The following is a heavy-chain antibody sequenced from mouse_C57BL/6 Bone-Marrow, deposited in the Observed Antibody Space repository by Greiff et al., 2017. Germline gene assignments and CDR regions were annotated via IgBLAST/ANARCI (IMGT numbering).Heavy chain of an antibody. CDR2: IYPGDGDT. CDR3: ARFLTTYYYFDY. Sequence: VQLQESGPELVKPGASVKISCKASGYAFSSSWMNWVKQRPGKGLEWIGRIYPGDGDTNYNGKFTGKATLTADKSYSTAYMQLSSLTSEDSAVYFCARFLTTYYYFDYWGQGTTLTVSS. D-gene: IGHD5-5*01. CDR1: GYAFSSSW. J-gene: IGHJ2*01. V-gene: IGHV1-82*01.